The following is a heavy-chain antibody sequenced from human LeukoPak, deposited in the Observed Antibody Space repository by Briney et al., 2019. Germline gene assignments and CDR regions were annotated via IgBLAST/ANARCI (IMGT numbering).Heavy chain of an antibody. CDR2: IYYSGST. D-gene: IGHD5-18*01. Sequence: PSETLSLTCTVSGGSISSYYWSWIRQPPGKGLEWIGYIYYSGSTNYNPSLKSRVTISVDPSENQFSLKLSSVTAADTAVYYCARYSYGIYDSYYYYYGMDVWGQGTTVTVSS. J-gene: IGHJ6*02. V-gene: IGHV4-59*01. CDR3: ARYSYGIYDSYYYYYGMDV. CDR1: GGSISSYY.